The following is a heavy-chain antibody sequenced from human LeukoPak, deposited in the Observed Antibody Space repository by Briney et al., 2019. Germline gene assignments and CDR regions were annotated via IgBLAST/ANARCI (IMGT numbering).Heavy chain of an antibody. J-gene: IGHJ3*02. CDR2: ISSSSSYI. CDR1: GFTFSSYS. CDR3: ASSPYSSSWYYAFDI. D-gene: IGHD6-13*01. Sequence: GGSLRLSCAASGFTFSSYSMNWVRQAPGKGLEWVSSISSSSSYIYYADSVKGRFTISRDNAKNSLYLQMNSLRAEDTAVYYCASSPYSSSWYYAFDIWGQGTMVTVSS. V-gene: IGHV3-21*01.